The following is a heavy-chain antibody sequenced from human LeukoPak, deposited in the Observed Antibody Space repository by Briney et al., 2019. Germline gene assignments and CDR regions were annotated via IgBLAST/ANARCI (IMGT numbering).Heavy chain of an antibody. D-gene: IGHD5-18*01. V-gene: IGHV3-21*01. CDR3: ALDVDTAMVQEYS. CDR1: GFTFSSYS. CDR2: ISSSSSYI. J-gene: IGHJ4*02. Sequence: GGSLRLSCAASGFTFSSYSMNWVRQAPGKGLEWVSSISSSSSYIYYADSVKGRFTISRDNAKNSLYLQMNSLRAEDTAVYYCALDVDTAMVQEYSWGQGTLVTVSS.